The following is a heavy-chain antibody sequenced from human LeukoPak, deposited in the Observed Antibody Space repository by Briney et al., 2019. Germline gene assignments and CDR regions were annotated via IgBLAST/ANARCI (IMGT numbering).Heavy chain of an antibody. CDR1: GGSISSYY. CDR2: IYYSGST. V-gene: IGHV4-59*01. CDR3: AREVSFGVVIMGAFDI. D-gene: IGHD3-3*01. J-gene: IGHJ3*02. Sequence: SETLSLTCTVSGGSISSYYWSWIRQPPGKGLEWIGDIYYSGSTNYNPSLKSRVTISVDTSKNQFSLKLSSVTAADTAVYYCAREVSFGVVIMGAFDIWGQGTMVTVSS.